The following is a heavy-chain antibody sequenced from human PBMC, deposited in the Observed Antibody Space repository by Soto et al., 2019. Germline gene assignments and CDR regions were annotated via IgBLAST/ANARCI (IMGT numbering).Heavy chain of an antibody. Sequence: EVQLVESGGGLVQPGGALRLSCAASGVTFSSYGMKWVRQAPGKGLEWVSYISSRDNTIYYADSVKGRFTISRDDAKNSLFLQMNSLRAEDTAVYYCARERGVHYYCYGMDVWGQGTTVTVSS. CDR2: ISSRDNTI. CDR1: GVTFSSYG. V-gene: IGHV3-48*03. CDR3: ARERGVHYYCYGMDV. J-gene: IGHJ6*02.